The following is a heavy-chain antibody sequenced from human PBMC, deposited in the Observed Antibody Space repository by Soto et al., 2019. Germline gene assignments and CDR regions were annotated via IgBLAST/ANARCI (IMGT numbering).Heavy chain of an antibody. V-gene: IGHV3-33*01. CDR3: ARESWYSSSSHYYGMDV. D-gene: IGHD6-6*01. CDR2: IWYDGSNK. CDR1: GFTFSSYG. Sequence: HPVGSLRLSCAASGFTFSSYGMHWVRQAPGKGLEWVAVIWYDGSNKYYADSVKGRFTISRDNSKNTLYLQMNSMRAEDTAVYYCARESWYSSSSHYYGMDVWGQGTTVTVSS. J-gene: IGHJ6*02.